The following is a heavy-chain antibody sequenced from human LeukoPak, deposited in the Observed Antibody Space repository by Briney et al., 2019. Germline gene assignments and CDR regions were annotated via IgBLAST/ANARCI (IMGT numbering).Heavy chain of an antibody. D-gene: IGHD2-2*01. J-gene: IGHJ6*02. V-gene: IGHV5-51*01. CDR1: GYRFTSYW. CDR3: ARHEAAAPYYYYYYGMDV. Sequence: GESLQISCKGSGYRFTSYWIGWVRQMPGKGLEWMGIIYPGDSDTRYSPSFQGQVTISADKSISTAYLQWSSLKASDTAMYYCARHEAAAPYYYYYYGMDVWGQGTTVTVSS. CDR2: IYPGDSDT.